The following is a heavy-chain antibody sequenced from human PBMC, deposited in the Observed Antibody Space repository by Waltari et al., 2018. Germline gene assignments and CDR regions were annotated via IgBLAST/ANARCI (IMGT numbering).Heavy chain of an antibody. D-gene: IGHD2-2*01. Sequence: QVQLQQWGAGLLKPSETLSLTCAVYGGSFSGSYWRCIRQPPGKGLEWIGEINHSGSTNYNPSLKSRVTISVDTSKNQFSLKLSSVTAADTAVYYCARDDIVVVPAALDYWGQGTLVTVSS. V-gene: IGHV4-34*01. CDR1: GGSFSGSY. CDR3: ARDDIVVVPAALDY. CDR2: INHSGST. J-gene: IGHJ4*02.